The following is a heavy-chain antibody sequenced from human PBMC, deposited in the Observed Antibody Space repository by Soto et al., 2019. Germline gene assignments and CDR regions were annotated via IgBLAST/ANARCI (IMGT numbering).Heavy chain of an antibody. J-gene: IGHJ5*02. D-gene: IGHD3-22*01. V-gene: IGHV4-39*01. Sequence: XATLSLTCTVSGGCISSSGYYWGWIRQPPGKGLEWIGSIYYSGSTYYNPSLKSRVTISVDTSKNQFSLKLSSVTAADTAVYYCARHVSARVINTTIIVIPNWFDPWGQGTLVTVSS. CDR2: IYYSGST. CDR3: ARHVSARVINTTIIVIPNWFDP. CDR1: GGCISSSGYY.